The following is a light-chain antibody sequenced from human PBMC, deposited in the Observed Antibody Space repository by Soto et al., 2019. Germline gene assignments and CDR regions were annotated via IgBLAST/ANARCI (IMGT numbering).Light chain of an antibody. CDR2: EGS. CDR1: SSDVGSYNL. Sequence: QSVLTQPASVSGSPVQSITISCTGTSSDVGSYNLVSWYQQHPGKAPKLMIYEGSKRPSGVSNRFSGSKSGNTASLTISGLQAEDEADYYCCSYAGSSTVVFGGGTQLTVL. V-gene: IGLV2-23*01. CDR3: CSYAGSSTVV. J-gene: IGLJ2*01.